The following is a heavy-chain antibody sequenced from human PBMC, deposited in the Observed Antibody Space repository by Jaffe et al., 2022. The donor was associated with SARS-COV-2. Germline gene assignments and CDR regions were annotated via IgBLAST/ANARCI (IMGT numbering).Heavy chain of an antibody. J-gene: IGHJ6*03. CDR3: ARAGRYYDSSGYLDYYYYMDV. CDR2: IYYSGST. V-gene: IGHV4-59*01. CDR1: GGSISSYY. D-gene: IGHD3-22*01. Sequence: QVQLQESGPGLVKPSETLSLTCTVSGGSISSYYWSWIRQPPGKGLEWIGYIYYSGSTNYNPSLKSRVTISVDTSKNQFSLKLSSVTAADTAVYYCARAGRYYDSSGYLDYYYYMDVWGKGTTVTVSS.